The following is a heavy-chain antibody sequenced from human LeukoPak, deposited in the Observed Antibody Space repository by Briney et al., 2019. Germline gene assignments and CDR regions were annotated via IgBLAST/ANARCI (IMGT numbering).Heavy chain of an antibody. V-gene: IGHV4-34*01. J-gene: IGHJ6*03. CDR2: INHSGST. CDR3: ARVDIVVVPAAIYYYYMDV. Sequence: SETLSLTCAVYGGSFSGYYWSWIRQPPGKGLEWIGEINHSGSTNYNPSLKSRVTISVDTSKNQFSLKLSSVTAADTAVYYCARVDIVVVPAAIYYYYMDVWGKGTTVTVSS. D-gene: IGHD2-2*01. CDR1: GGSFSGYY.